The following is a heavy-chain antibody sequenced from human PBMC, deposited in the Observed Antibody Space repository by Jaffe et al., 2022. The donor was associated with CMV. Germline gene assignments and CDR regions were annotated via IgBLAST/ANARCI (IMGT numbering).Heavy chain of an antibody. J-gene: IGHJ4*02. CDR1: GFTFSSYS. CDR2: ISSSSSYI. CDR3: ARPNSSAVAVEFDY. Sequence: EVQLVESGGGLVKPGGSLRLSCAASGFTFSSYSMNWVRQAPGKGLEWVSSISSSSSYIYYADSVKGRFTISRDNAKNSLYLQMNSLRAEDTAVYYCARPNSSAVAVEFDYWGQGTLVTVSS. V-gene: IGHV3-21*01. D-gene: IGHD6-19*01.